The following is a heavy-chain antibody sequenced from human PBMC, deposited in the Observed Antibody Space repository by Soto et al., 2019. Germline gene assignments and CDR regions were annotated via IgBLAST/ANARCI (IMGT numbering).Heavy chain of an antibody. CDR2: INAGNGNT. V-gene: IGHV1-3*05. Sequence: QVQLVQSGAEEKKPGASVKVSCKASGYTFTGYAMHWVRQAPGQRLEWMGWINAGNGNTKYSQKFQGRVTITRDTSAGTAYRELSSLRSEDTAVYYCARAVAVAADFDYWGQGTLVTVSS. CDR1: GYTFTGYA. CDR3: ARAVAVAADFDY. J-gene: IGHJ4*02. D-gene: IGHD6-19*01.